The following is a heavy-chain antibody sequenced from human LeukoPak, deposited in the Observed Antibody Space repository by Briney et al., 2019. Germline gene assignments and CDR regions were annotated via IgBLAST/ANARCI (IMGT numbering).Heavy chain of an antibody. J-gene: IGHJ4*02. CDR3: ASTVGDSSGYYDY. CDR1: GGSISSYY. V-gene: IGHV4-59*01. CDR2: IYYSGST. Sequence: SETLSLTCTVSGGSISSYYWSWIRQPPGKGLEWIGYIYYSGSTNYNPSLKSRVTISVDTSKNQFSLKLSSVTAADTAVYYCASTVGDSSGYYDYWGQGTLVTVSS. D-gene: IGHD3-22*01.